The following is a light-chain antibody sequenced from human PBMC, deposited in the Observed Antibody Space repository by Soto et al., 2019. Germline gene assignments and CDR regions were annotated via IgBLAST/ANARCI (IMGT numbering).Light chain of an antibody. CDR1: QSVTRTY. CDR3: QQYGSSPRT. Sequence: EIVLTQSPGTLSLSPGERATLSCRASQSVTRTYFAWYQQKPGHAPRLLIYGISTRATGIPDRFSGSGSGTDFTLTISGLEPEDVAVYYCQQYGSSPRTFGQGTKVEVK. J-gene: IGKJ1*01. CDR2: GIS. V-gene: IGKV3-20*01.